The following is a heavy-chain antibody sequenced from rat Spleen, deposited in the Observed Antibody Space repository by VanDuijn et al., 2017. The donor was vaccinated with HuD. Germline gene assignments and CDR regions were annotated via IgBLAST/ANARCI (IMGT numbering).Heavy chain of an antibody. Sequence: EVQLVESGGGLVQPGRSMKLSCAASGFTFNNYWMTWIRQAPGKGLEWVATIIYDGTITNYRDSVKGRFTISRDNAKNTLYLQMDSLRSEDTATYYCAKDKGEYNNLFDYWGQGVMVTVTS. CDR3: AKDKGEYNNLFDY. J-gene: IGHJ2*01. V-gene: IGHV5-29*01. D-gene: IGHD1-10*01. CDR2: IIYDGTIT. CDR1: GFTFNNYW.